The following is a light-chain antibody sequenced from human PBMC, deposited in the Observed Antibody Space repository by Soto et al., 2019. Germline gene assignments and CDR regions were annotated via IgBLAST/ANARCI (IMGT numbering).Light chain of an antibody. V-gene: IGLV2-14*01. J-gene: IGLJ2*01. CDR1: SSDVGGYNY. CDR3: SSYTSSSTVV. Sequence: QSVLTQPASVSGSPGQSITISCTGTSSDVGGYNYVSWYQQRPGKAPKLMIYEVSNRPSGVSNRFSGSKSGNTASLTISGLQAEDEADYYCSSYTSSSTVVIGGGTKLTVL. CDR2: EVS.